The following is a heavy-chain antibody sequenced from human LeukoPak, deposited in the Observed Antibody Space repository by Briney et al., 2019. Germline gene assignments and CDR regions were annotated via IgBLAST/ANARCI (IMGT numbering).Heavy chain of an antibody. CDR2: IIPIFGTA. CDR1: GGTFSSYA. CDR3: ARAPYYYDGSGYYYNVY. D-gene: IGHD3-22*01. V-gene: IGHV1-69*05. J-gene: IGHJ4*02. Sequence: SVKVSCKASGGTFSSYAISWVRQAPGQGLEWMGGIIPIFGTANYAQKFQGRVTITTDESTSTACMELSSLRSEDTAVYYCARAPYYYDGSGYYYNVYWGQGILVTVSS.